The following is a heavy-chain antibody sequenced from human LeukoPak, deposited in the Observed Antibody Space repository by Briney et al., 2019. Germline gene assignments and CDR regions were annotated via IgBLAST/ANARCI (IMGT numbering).Heavy chain of an antibody. J-gene: IGHJ4*02. CDR2: ISYDGSNK. D-gene: IGHD5-12*01. V-gene: IGHV3-30*18. Sequence: GGSLRLSCAASGFTFSSYGMHWVRQAPGKGLEWVAVISYDGSNKYYADSVKGRFTISRDNSKNTLYLQMNSLRAEDTAVYYCAKAHSGSFDYWGQGTLVTVSS. CDR3: AKAHSGSFDY. CDR1: GFTFSSYG.